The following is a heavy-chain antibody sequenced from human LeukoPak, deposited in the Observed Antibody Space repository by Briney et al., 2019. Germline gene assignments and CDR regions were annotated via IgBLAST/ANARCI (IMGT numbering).Heavy chain of an antibody. V-gene: IGHV3-30*03. D-gene: IGHD3-3*01. J-gene: IGHJ3*02. CDR3: AHHGGGTIRIAAFDI. CDR1: GFTFSSYG. CDR2: ISYDGSNK. Sequence: SGGSLRLSCAVSGFTFSSYGMHWVRQAPGKGLEWVAVISYDGSNKYYADSVKGRFTISRDNSKNTLYLQMNSPRAEDTAIYYCAHHGGGTIRIAAFDIWGQGTMVTVSS.